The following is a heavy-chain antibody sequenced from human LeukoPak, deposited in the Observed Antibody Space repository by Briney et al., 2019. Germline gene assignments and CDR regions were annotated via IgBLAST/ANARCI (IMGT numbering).Heavy chain of an antibody. CDR3: AKDVGKWESLHFFDY. D-gene: IGHD1-26*01. Sequence: GGSLRLSCLTSGFTLSTNAMSWVRQALGKGLEWISGISGSGASTHYADSVKGRFTISRDDSRNTLYLQMNSLRGDDTAVYYCAKDVGKWESLHFFDYWGQGTLVTVSS. CDR2: ISGSGAST. CDR1: GFTLSTNA. J-gene: IGHJ4*02. V-gene: IGHV3-23*01.